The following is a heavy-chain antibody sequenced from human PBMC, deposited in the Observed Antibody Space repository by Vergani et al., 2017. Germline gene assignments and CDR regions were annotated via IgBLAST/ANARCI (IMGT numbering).Heavy chain of an antibody. J-gene: IGHJ2*01. CDR3: ARGRRDGYNWSYWYFDL. CDR2: INSDVSST. V-gene: IGHV3-74*01. D-gene: IGHD5-24*01. Sequence: EVQLVESGGGLVQPGGSLRLSCAASGFTFSSYWMHWVRQAPGKGLVWVSRINSDVSSTSYADSVKGRFTISRDNAKNTLYLQMNSLRAEDTAVYYCARGRRDGYNWSYWYFDLWGRGTLVTV. CDR1: GFTFSSYW.